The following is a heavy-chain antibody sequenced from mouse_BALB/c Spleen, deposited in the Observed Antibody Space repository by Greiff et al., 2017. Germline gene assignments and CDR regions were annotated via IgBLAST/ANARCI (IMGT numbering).Heavy chain of an antibody. D-gene: IGHD1-1*01. J-gene: IGHJ4*01. Sequence: VQLQQSGPGLVAPSQSLSITCTVSGFSLTSYGVHWVRQPPGKGLEWLGVIWAGGSTNYNSALMSRLSISKDNSKSQVFLKMNSLQTDDTAMYYCARAGYYGSSYAMDYWGQGTSVTVSS. CDR1: GFSLTSYG. V-gene: IGHV2-9*02. CDR2: IWAGGST. CDR3: ARAGYYGSSYAMDY.